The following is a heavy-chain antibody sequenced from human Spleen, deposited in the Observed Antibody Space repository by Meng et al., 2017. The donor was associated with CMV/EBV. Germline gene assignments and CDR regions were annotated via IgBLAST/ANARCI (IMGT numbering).Heavy chain of an antibody. D-gene: IGHD2-21*01. CDR2: MYSGGST. J-gene: IGHJ4*02. CDR3: ARDVAFSAYDY. CDR1: GFTVSSNY. V-gene: IGHV3-53*01. Sequence: GESLKISCAASGFTVSSNYMTWVRQTPGKGLEWVSVMYSGGSTYYADSVKGRFTISRDNAKSSLYLQLNSLGVEDTAVYYCARDVAFSAYDYWGQGTLVTVSS.